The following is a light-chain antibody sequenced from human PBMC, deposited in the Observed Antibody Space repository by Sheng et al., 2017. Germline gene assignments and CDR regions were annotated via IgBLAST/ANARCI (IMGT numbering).Light chain of an antibody. J-gene: IGKJ1*01. V-gene: IGKV3-11*01. CDR2: DAS. CDR3: LQYLHLPRT. Sequence: EIVLTQSPATLSLSPGERATLSCRASQSVSIYLAWYQQKPGQAPRLLIYDASNRATGIAARFSGSGSGTGFTLTISSLQAEDVAVYYCLQYLHLPRTFGQGTKVEIK. CDR1: QSVSIY.